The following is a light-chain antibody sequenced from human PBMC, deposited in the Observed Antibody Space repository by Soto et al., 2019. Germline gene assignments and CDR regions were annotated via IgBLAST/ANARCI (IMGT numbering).Light chain of an antibody. V-gene: IGLV8-61*01. CDR1: SGSVSTSYY. CDR3: VLLMGSGIWV. CDR2: STN. J-gene: IGLJ3*02. Sequence: QAVVTQEPSFSVSPGGTVTLTCGLSSGSVSTSYYPSWYQQTPGQAPRTLLYSTNTRSSGVPDRFSGSILGDKAALTSTGAQAHDESDYYCVLLMGSGIWVFGGGTKLTVL.